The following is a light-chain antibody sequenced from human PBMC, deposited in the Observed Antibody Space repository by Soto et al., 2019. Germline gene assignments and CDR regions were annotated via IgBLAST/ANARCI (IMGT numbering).Light chain of an antibody. V-gene: IGLV2-14*01. Sequence: QSVLTQPTSVSGSPGQSITISCTGTXSDVGGYNSVSWYRQDPGKAPKLMIYDVTNRPSGVSNRFSGSKSGNTASLTISGLQAEDEADYYCSSFTSSITYVFGTGTKVIVL. CDR2: DVT. CDR3: SSFTSSITYV. CDR1: XSDVGGYNS. J-gene: IGLJ1*01.